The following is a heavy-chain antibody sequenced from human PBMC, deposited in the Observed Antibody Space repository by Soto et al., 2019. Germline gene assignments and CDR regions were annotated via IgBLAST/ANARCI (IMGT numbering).Heavy chain of an antibody. V-gene: IGHV1-3*01. CDR1: GYTFTSYA. CDR2: INAGNGNT. Sequence: ASVKVSCKASGYTFTSYARHWVRQAPGQGLEWMGWINAGNGNTKYSQKFQGRVTMTRDTSTSTAYMELRSLRSDDTAVYYCARGVGSGTYYNQYNWFDPWGPG. CDR3: ARGVGSGTYYNQYNWFDP. J-gene: IGHJ5*02. D-gene: IGHD3-10*01.